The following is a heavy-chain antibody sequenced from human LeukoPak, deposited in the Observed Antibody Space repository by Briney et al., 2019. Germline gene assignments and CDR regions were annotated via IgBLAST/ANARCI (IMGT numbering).Heavy chain of an antibody. CDR1: GGSISSYS. J-gene: IGHJ5*02. V-gene: IGHV4-59*01. D-gene: IGHD5-24*01. CDR3: ARWGGGYNYWWFDP. CDR2: IYYSGST. Sequence: SETLSLTCTVSGGSISSYSWSWIRQPPGKGLEWIGYIYYSGSTNYNPSLKSRVTISVDTSKNQFSLKLSSVTAADTAVYYCARWGGGYNYWWFDPWGQGTLVTVSS.